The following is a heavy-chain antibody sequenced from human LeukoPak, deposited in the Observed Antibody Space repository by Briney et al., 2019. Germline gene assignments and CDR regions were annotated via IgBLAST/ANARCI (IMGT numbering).Heavy chain of an antibody. CDR1: RVTLKTYA. CDR2: ISPDGRTT. J-gene: IGHJ4*02. D-gene: IGHD4-17*01. V-gene: IGHV3-74*01. Sequence: GGSLRLSSALSRVTLKTYAMYCVPQAPGEGLLWVSRISPDGRTTAYAASVKGPFTVSRDNAKTTLIFQLNSRRPEAPSLYNCVGDTSALYWGEASLV. CDR3: VGDTSALY.